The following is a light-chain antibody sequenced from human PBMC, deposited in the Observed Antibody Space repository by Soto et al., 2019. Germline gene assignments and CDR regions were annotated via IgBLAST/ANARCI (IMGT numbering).Light chain of an antibody. J-gene: IGLJ1*01. V-gene: IGLV1-51*01. CDR2: DDN. Sequence: QSVLTQPPSVSAAPGQKVTISCSGSNSNIGGNFVSWYQQLPGAAPKLLIYDDNERPSGVPDRFSGSKSGTSATLGITGLQTGDEADYYCATWDDSLNGLYVFGPGTKLTVL. CDR1: NSNIGGNF. CDR3: ATWDDSLNGLYV.